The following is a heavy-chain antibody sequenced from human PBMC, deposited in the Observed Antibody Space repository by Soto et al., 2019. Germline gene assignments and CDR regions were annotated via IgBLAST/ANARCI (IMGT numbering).Heavy chain of an antibody. CDR1: GFTFSSYA. CDR2: ISYDGSHK. V-gene: IGHV3-30-3*01. J-gene: IGHJ6*02. CDR3: ARDLVGIRLDYYCGMDV. D-gene: IGHD2-21*01. Sequence: QVQLVESGGGVVQPGRSLRLSCAASGFTFSSYAMHWVRQAPGKGLVWVAVISYDGSHKYYADSVKGRFTISRDNSKNALYLQMNSLRDEDTAVYYCARDLVGIRLDYYCGMDVWGQGTTVTVSS.